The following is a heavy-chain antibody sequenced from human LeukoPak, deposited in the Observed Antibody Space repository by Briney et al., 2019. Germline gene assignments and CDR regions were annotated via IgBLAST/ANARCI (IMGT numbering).Heavy chain of an antibody. CDR2: FSHRGTT. CDR1: GGSLSSSSYS. J-gene: IGHJ4*02. CDR3: ARRTGGKYPFDF. Sequence: SETLSLTRTVLGGSLSSSSYSWGWIRQPPGKGLEWIGTFSHRGTTYYNPSLKSRVTTSVDTSKTQFSLKMTSVTAADTAVYYSARRTGGKYPFDFWGQGTLVTVSS. D-gene: IGHD4-23*01. V-gene: IGHV4-39*01.